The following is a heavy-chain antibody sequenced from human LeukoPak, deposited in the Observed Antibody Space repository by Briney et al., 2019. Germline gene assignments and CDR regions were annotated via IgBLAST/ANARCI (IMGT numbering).Heavy chain of an antibody. D-gene: IGHD6-13*01. CDR1: GGSISTYY. CDR2: IYSSGST. CDR3: ARARWSGPYSYFDY. J-gene: IGHJ4*02. Sequence: SETLSLTCTVSGGSISTYYWSWIRQPAGKGLEWIGRIYSSGSTNYNPSLKSRVTMSVDTSKNQFSLKLSSVTAADTAVYYCARARWSGPYSYFDYWGQGTLVTVSS. V-gene: IGHV4-4*07.